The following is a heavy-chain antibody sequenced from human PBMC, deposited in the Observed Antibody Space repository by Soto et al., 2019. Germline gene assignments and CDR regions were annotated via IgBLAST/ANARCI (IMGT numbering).Heavy chain of an antibody. J-gene: IGHJ4*02. CDR1: GGSISSYY. CDR2: IYYSGST. D-gene: IGHD3-10*01. V-gene: IGHV4-59*01. Sequence: QVQLQESGPGLVKPSETLSLTCTVSGGSISSYYWSWIRQPPGKGLEWIGYIYYSGSTSYNPSLKGRVTISVDTSKNQCFLRLSSVTAADTAVYYCARDRAYFDYWGQGTLVTVSS. CDR3: ARDRAYFDY.